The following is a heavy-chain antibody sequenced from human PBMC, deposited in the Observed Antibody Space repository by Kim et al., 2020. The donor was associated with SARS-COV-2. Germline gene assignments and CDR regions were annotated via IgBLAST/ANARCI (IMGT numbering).Heavy chain of an antibody. CDR1: GYSFTSYW. J-gene: IGHJ6*02. D-gene: IGHD3-9*01. V-gene: IGHV5-51*01. CDR2: IYPGDSDT. CDR3: ARHGLRRDGDRLRYFDWPYYYYGMDV. Sequence: GESLKISCKGSGYSFTSYWIGWVRQMPGKGLEWMGIIYPGDSDTRYSPSFQGQVTISADKSISTAYLQWSSLKASDTAMYYCARHGLRRDGDRLRYFDWPYYYYGMDVWGQGTTVTVSS.